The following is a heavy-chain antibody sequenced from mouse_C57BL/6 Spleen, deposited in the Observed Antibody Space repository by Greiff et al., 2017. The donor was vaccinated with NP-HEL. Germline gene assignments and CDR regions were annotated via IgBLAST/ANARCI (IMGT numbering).Heavy chain of an antibody. V-gene: IGHV1-82*01. CDR1: GYAFSSSW. CDR3: ERRANYAARGYAMDY. Sequence: VQLQQSGPELVKPGASVKISCKASGYAFSSSWMHWVKQRPGQGLEWIGRIYPGDGDTNYNGKFKGKATLTADNSSSTAYMHLSSLTCENSEVYVCERRANYAARGYAMDYWGQGTSVTVSS. CDR2: IYPGDGDT. J-gene: IGHJ4*01. D-gene: IGHD2-4*01.